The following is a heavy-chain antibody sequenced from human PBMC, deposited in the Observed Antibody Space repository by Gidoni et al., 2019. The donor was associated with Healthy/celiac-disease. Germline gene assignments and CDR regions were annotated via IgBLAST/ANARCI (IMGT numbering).Heavy chain of an antibody. CDR1: GFTFSSYW. CDR3: ASSSSWYGDAFDI. CDR2: IKQDGSEK. Sequence: EVQLVESGGGLVHPGGSLRLSCSASGFTFSSYWMSWVRQAPGKGLEWVANIKQDGSEKYYVESVKGRFTISRDNAKNSLYLQMNSLRAEDTAVYYCASSSSWYGDAFDIWGQGTMVTVSS. V-gene: IGHV3-7*01. J-gene: IGHJ3*02. D-gene: IGHD6-13*01.